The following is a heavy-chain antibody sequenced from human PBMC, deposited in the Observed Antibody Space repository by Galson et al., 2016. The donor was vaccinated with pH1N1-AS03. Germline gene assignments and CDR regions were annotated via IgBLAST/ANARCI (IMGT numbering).Heavy chain of an antibody. D-gene: IGHD6-13*01. CDR1: GFTFSSYW. V-gene: IGHV3-74*01. J-gene: IGHJ3*02. CDR3: YSSSWDDALDI. Sequence: SLRLSCAASGFTFSSYWMHWVRQAPGKGLVWVSRINSDGSSTSYADSVKGRFTISRDNAKNTLYLQMNSLRAEDTAVYYCYSSSWDDALDIWGQGTMVTVSS. CDR2: INSDGSST.